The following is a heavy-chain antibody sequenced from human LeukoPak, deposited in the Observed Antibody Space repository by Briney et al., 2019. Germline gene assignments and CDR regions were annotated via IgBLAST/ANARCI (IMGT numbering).Heavy chain of an antibody. V-gene: IGHV4-34*01. CDR1: GGSFSGYY. CDR3: ARLKGWSDAFDI. Sequence: PSETLSLTCAVYGGSFSGYYWSWIRQPPGKGLEWIGEINHSGSTNYNPSLKSRVTISVDTSKNEFSLKLSSVTAADTAVYYCARLKGWSDAFDIWGQGTMVTVSS. D-gene: IGHD2-15*01. J-gene: IGHJ3*02. CDR2: INHSGST.